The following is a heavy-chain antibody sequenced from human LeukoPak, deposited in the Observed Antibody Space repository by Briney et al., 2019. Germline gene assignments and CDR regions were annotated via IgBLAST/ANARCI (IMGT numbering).Heavy chain of an antibody. CDR3: ANSYSSSSAFYFDY. D-gene: IGHD6-6*01. J-gene: IGHJ4*02. Sequence: GGSLRLSCAASGFSFNTYSMNWVRQTPGKGLEWVSSISDSGSNTYYADSVTGRFTISRDNSKNTVYLQLNSLRAEDTAIYYCANSYSSSSAFYFDYWGQGTLVTVSS. V-gene: IGHV3-23*01. CDR2: ISDSGSNT. CDR1: GFSFNTYS.